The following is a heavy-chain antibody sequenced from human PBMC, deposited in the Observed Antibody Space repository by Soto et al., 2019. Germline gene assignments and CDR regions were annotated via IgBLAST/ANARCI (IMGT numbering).Heavy chain of an antibody. CDR1: GGAISSGDYY. J-gene: IGHJ5*02. CDR3: ARDQSGYYDSSGHNWFDP. CDR2: IYYSGST. D-gene: IGHD3-22*01. V-gene: IGHV4-30-4*01. Sequence: PSETLSLTCTVAGGAISSGDYYWSWIRQPPGKGLEWIGYIYYSGSTYYNPSLKSRVTISVDTSKNQFSLKLSSVTAADTAVYYCARDQSGYYDSSGHNWFDPWGQGTLVTVSS.